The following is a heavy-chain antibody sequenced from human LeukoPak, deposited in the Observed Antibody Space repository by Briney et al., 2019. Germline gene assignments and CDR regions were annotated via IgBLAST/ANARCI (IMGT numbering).Heavy chain of an antibody. CDR1: GGSFSGYY. CDR2: INHSGST. Sequence: TSETLSLTCAVYGGSFSGYYWSWIRQPPGKGLEWIGEINHSGSTNYNPSLKSRVTISVGTSKNQFSLKLSSVTAADTAVYYCARARNYDYVWGSYRLNWFDPWGQGTLVTVSP. V-gene: IGHV4-34*01. D-gene: IGHD3-16*02. J-gene: IGHJ5*02. CDR3: ARARNYDYVWGSYRLNWFDP.